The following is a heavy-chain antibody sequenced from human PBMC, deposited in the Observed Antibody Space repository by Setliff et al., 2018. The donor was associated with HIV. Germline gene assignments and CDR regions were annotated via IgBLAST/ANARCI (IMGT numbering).Heavy chain of an antibody. V-gene: IGHV1-18*04. Sequence: ASVKVSCKASGYTFTSYHINWVRQAPGQGLEWMGWISTYNGNANYAQKFQGRVTMTTHTSTTTAHVELRSLRSDDTAVYYCARVFWYGLPQIYYYMDVWGKGTTVTVSS. CDR3: ARVFWYGLPQIYYYMDV. D-gene: IGHD2-8*02. CDR1: GYTFTSYH. J-gene: IGHJ6*03. CDR2: ISTYNGNA.